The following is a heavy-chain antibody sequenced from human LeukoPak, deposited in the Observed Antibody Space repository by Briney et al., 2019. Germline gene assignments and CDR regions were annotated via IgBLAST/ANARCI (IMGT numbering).Heavy chain of an antibody. CDR3: ARDAPVGDIVVVPASDV. CDR2: IKQDGSEK. J-gene: IGHJ6*04. D-gene: IGHD2-2*01. V-gene: IGHV3-7*01. CDR1: GFTFSSYW. Sequence: QPGGSLRLSCAASGFTFSSYWMSWVRQAPGKGLEWVANIKQDGSEKYYVDSVKGRFTISRDNAKNSLYLQMNSLRAEDTAVYYCARDAPVGDIVVVPASDVWGKGTTVTVSS.